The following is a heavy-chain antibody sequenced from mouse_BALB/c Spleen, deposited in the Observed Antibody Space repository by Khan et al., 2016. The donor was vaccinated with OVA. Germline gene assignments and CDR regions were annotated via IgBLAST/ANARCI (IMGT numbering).Heavy chain of an antibody. Sequence: DLVKPGASVKLSCKASGYTFTSYWINWIKQRPGQGLEWVGRVSPGSGSPYYNEIFKGKATVTVDKSSSTAYIQLNSLSSEDSAVYSCTSSNYYGNSLYAMDYWGQGTSVTVSS. J-gene: IGHJ4*01. CDR1: GYTFTSYW. D-gene: IGHD1-1*01. V-gene: IGHV1S41*01. CDR3: TSSNYYGNSLYAMDY. CDR2: VSPGSGSP.